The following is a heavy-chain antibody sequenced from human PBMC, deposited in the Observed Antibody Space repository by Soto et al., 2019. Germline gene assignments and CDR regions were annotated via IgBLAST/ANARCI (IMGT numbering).Heavy chain of an antibody. J-gene: IGHJ5*02. CDR2: INNSGST. Sequence: PSETQSLTCSVSGGYLSSFYLSWIRQPPGKGLEWIGYINNSGSTKYNPNLKSRVTISVHTSKNQFSLKLSSVTAADTAVYSCAREYSSGWHTWFDPWGQGTLVTVSS. CDR1: GGYLSSFY. CDR3: AREYSSGWHTWFDP. D-gene: IGHD6-19*01. V-gene: IGHV4-59*08.